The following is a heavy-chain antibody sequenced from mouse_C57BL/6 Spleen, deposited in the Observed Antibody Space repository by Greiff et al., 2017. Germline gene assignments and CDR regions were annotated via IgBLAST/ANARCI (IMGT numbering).Heavy chain of an antibody. CDR3: TRDGGSSFYYAMDY. CDR1: GFTFSSYA. J-gene: IGHJ4*01. CDR2: ISSGGDYI. D-gene: IGHD1-1*01. V-gene: IGHV5-9-1*02. Sequence: EVMLVESGEGLVKPGGSLKLSCAASGFTFSSYAMSWVRQTPEKRLEWVAYISSGGDYIHYADTLKGRFTISRDNARNTLYLQMSSLKSEDTAMYYCTRDGGSSFYYAMDYWGQGTSVTVSS.